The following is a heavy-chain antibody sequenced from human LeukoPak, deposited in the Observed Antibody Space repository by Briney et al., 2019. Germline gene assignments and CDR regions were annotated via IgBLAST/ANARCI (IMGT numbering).Heavy chain of an antibody. CDR1: GFTVSSNY. CDR3: ARVLPGYSGFYHFDY. V-gene: IGHV3-53*01. D-gene: IGHD5-12*01. Sequence: SGGSLRLSCAASGFTVSSNYMSWVRQAPGKGLEWVSVIYSGGSTYYADSVKGRFTISRDNSKNTLYLQMNSLRAEDTAVYYCARVLPGYSGFYHFDYWGQGTLVTVSS. J-gene: IGHJ4*02. CDR2: IYSGGST.